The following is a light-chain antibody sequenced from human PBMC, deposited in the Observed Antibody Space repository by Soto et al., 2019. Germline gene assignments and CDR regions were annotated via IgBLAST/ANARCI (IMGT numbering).Light chain of an antibody. V-gene: IGKV3-20*01. J-gene: IGKJ4*01. Sequence: EIVLTQSPGTLSLSPGERATLSCRASQSVSSSYLAWYQQKPGQAPRLLIYGASNRATGIPDTFSGSGSGTDFTLTISRLEPEDFAVYYCQQYNNWPLTFGGGTKV. CDR2: GAS. CDR3: QQYNNWPLT. CDR1: QSVSSSY.